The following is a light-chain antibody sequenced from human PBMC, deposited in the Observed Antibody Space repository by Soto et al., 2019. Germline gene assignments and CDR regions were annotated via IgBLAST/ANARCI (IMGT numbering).Light chain of an antibody. CDR1: QGISNY. V-gene: IGKV1-27*01. Sequence: DIQMTQSPSSLSASVGDRVTLTCRASQGISNYLAWYQQKPGKVPKLLIYAASTLQSGVPSRFSGSVSGTDFNLTISRLQTEDGATYECQKYNSATLTFGGGTKVEIK. J-gene: IGKJ4*01. CDR3: QKYNSATLT. CDR2: AAS.